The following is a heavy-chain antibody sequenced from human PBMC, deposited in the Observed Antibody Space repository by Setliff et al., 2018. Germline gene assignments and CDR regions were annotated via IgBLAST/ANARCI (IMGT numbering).Heavy chain of an antibody. CDR2: INPGGGSA. D-gene: IGHD6-13*01. CDR1: GYTFTSYY. CDR3: ARGGMAAANRKGVFEY. Sequence: ASVKVSCKASGYTFTSYYMHWVRQAPGQGLEWMGIINPGGGSASYAEKFQGRVTMTRDTSTSTFYMEVNILRSDDTAVYYCARGGMAAANRKGVFEYWGQGTLVTVSS. J-gene: IGHJ4*02. V-gene: IGHV1-46*01.